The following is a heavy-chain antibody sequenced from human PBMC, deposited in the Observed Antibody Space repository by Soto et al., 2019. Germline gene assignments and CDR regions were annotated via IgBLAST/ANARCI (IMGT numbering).Heavy chain of an antibody. CDR2: IRYGGST. D-gene: IGHD6-19*01. Sequence: PSETLSLTCTVSGGSISSNSYYWGWIRQPPGKGLEWIGSIRYGGSTLYNPSLKSRVTITVDTSKNQFSLKLSSVTAADTAVYFCARQSRISVAGTTNFDYWGQGTPVTVSS. CDR3: ARQSRISVAGTTNFDY. V-gene: IGHV4-39*01. J-gene: IGHJ4*02. CDR1: GGSISSNSYY.